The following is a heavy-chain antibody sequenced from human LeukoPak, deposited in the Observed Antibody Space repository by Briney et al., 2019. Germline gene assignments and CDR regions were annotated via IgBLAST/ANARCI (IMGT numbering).Heavy chain of an antibody. Sequence: PSETLSLTCTVSGGSIRSSSYNWGWIRQPPGKGLEWIGSIHYTGTTYYNPSLKSRVTISVDTSKNQFSLRLSSVTAADTALYSCARTGGSFYFYYYMDVWGKGTTVTVSS. CDR1: GGSIRSSSYN. CDR2: IHYTGTT. V-gene: IGHV4-39*07. CDR3: ARTGGSFYFYYYMDV. J-gene: IGHJ6*03. D-gene: IGHD1-26*01.